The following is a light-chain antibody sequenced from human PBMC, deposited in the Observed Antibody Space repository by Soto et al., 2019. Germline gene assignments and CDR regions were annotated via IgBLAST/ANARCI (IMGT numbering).Light chain of an antibody. CDR3: SSCTSSSALDRV. J-gene: IGLJ1*01. CDR2: EVN. CDR1: SSDVGGYNY. V-gene: IGLV2-14*01. Sequence: QSALTQPASVSGSLGQSITISCTGTSSDVGGYNYVPWYQQDPGKAPKLMIYEVNNRPSGVSNRFSGSKSGNTASLTISGLQTEDETDYYCSSCTSSSALDRVFGTGTKVTVL.